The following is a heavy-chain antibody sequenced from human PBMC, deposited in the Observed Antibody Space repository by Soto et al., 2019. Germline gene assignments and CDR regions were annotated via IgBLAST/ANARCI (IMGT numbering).Heavy chain of an antibody. CDR2: ISDGGDLT. J-gene: IGHJ3*02. V-gene: IGHV3-23*01. D-gene: IGHD3-10*01. CDR1: GFAFTGHP. CDR3: ARRVIGSSRAFDI. Sequence: PGGSLRLSCAASGFAFTGHPMSWVRQAPEKGLEWVAGISDGGDLTYNADSVKGQFTISRDNSRNTLYLQMNSLRAEDTAVYYCARRVIGSSRAFDIWGQGTMVTVS.